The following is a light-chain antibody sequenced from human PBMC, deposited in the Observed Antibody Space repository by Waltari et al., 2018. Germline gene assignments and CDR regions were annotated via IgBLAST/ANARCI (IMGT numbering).Light chain of an antibody. CDR1: SSHVGRYDL. CDR2: EVD. CDR3: SSYTYGGPWV. J-gene: IGLJ2*01. Sequence: SALTQPAPASAYPGQSITISCTGSSSHVGRYDLVAWYQQHPGKAPHLLIYEVDKRPSGVSYRFSGSKSGNAASLTISGLQAEDEAHYFCSSYTYGGPWVFGGGTLLTVL. V-gene: IGLV2-23*02.